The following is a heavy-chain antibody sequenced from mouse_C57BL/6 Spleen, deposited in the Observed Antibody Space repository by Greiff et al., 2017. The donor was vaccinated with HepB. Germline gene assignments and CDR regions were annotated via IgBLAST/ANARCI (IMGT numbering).Heavy chain of an antibody. V-gene: IGHV1-80*01. D-gene: IGHD3-2*02. CDR2: IYPGDGDT. CDR1: GYAFSSYW. J-gene: IGHJ4*01. CDR3: ATDSSGYNAMDY. Sequence: VQLQQSGAELVKPGASVKISCKASGYAFSSYWMNWVKQRPGKGLEWIGQIYPGDGDTNYNGKFKGKATLTADKSSSTAYMQLSSLTSEDSAVYFGATDSSGYNAMDYWGQGTSVTVSS.